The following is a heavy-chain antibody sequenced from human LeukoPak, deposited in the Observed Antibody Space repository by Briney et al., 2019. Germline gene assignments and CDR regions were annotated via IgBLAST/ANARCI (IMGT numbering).Heavy chain of an antibody. J-gene: IGHJ6*02. Sequence: PGGSLRLSRAASGFTFSSYSMNWVRQAPGKGLEWISYIGSSSSTIYYADSVKGRFTISRDNAKNSLFLQMSRLRAEDTAVYYCARFTTTLNPYYYGMDVWGQGTTVTVSS. D-gene: IGHD1-1*01. CDR2: IGSSSSTI. V-gene: IGHV3-48*01. CDR1: GFTFSSYS. CDR3: ARFTTTLNPYYYGMDV.